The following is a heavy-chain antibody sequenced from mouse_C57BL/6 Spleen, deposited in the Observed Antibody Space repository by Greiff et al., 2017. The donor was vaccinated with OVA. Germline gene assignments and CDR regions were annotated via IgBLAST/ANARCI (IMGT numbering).Heavy chain of an antibody. CDR2: IDPSDSET. CDR1: GYTFTSYW. CDR3: ARGPTMVTTWADY. Sequence: VQLQQPGAELVRPGSSVKLSCKASGYTFTSYWMHWVKQRPIQGLEWIGNIDPSDSETHYNQKFKDKATLTVDKSSSTAYMQLSSLTSEDSAVYYCARGPTMVTTWADYWGQGTTLTVSS. D-gene: IGHD2-9*01. V-gene: IGHV1-52*01. J-gene: IGHJ2*01.